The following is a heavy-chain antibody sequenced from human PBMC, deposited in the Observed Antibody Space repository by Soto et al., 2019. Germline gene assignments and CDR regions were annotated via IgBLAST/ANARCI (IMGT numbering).Heavy chain of an antibody. D-gene: IGHD3-16*01. CDR1: GYSFTSYA. CDR2: INAGNGNT. CDR3: AREMGGTFYFDY. J-gene: IGHJ4*02. V-gene: IGHV1-3*01. Sequence: ASVKVSCKASGYSFTSYAMHWVRQAPGQRLEWMGWINAGNGNTKYSQKFQGRITMTSDTSTSTVFLELTSPTSEDTAVYYCAREMGGTFYFDYWGQGTLVTVSS.